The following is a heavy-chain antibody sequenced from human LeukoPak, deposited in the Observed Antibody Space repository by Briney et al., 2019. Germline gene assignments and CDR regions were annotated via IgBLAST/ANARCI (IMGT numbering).Heavy chain of an antibody. CDR3: AIRPSVAGTDY. CDR1: GGSFSGYY. D-gene: IGHD6-19*01. Sequence: ETLSLTCAVYGGSFSGYYWSWIRQPPGKGLEWIGEINHSGSTNYNPSLKSRVTISVDTSKNQFSLRLSSVTAADTAVYYCAIRPSVAGTDYWGQGTLVTVSS. CDR2: INHSGST. J-gene: IGHJ4*02. V-gene: IGHV4-34*01.